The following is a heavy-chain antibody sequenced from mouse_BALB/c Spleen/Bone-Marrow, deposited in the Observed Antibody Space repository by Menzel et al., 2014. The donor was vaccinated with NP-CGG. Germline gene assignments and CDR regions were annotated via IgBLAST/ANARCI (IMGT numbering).Heavy chain of an antibody. J-gene: IGHJ3*01. CDR2: IHPSDTET. CDR3: ARLEGNYGSTFAY. Sequence: QLPQSGAELVRPGASVELSCKASGYSFTSYWMNWVKQRPGHGLEWIGMIHPSDTETRLNQRFKDKATLTLEKSSSTAYMQLNSPTSEDSAVYYCARLEGNYGSTFAYWGQGTLVTVSA. CDR1: GYSFTSYW. D-gene: IGHD1-1*01. V-gene: IGHV1-74*04.